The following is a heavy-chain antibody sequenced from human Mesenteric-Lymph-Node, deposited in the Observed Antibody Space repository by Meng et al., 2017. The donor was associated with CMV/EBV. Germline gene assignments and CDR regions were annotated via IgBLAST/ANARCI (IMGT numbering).Heavy chain of an antibody. J-gene: IGHJ4*02. CDR3: ARNGGKHDY. CDR1: GFTFSSYS. D-gene: IGHD2-15*01. CDR2: ISSSGSTI. V-gene: IGHV3-48*04. Sequence: GESLKISCAASGFTFSSYSMNWVRQAPGKGLEWVSYISSSGSTIYYADSVKGRFTISRDNAKNSLYLQMNSLRAEDTAVYYCARNGGKHDYWGQGTLVTVSS.